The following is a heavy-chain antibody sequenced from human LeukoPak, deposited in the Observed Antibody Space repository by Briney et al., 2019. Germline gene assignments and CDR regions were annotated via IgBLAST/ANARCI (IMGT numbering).Heavy chain of an antibody. Sequence: GESLKISCKGSGYSFSNYWIGWVRQMPGKGLEWMAIINPGNSDTKYKPAFQGQVTISADKSISTAYLQWGSLKASDSAMYYCARRSSSEFWGQGTLVTVSS. J-gene: IGHJ4*02. CDR1: GYSFSNYW. V-gene: IGHV5-51*01. D-gene: IGHD6-6*01. CDR2: INPGNSDT. CDR3: ARRSSSEF.